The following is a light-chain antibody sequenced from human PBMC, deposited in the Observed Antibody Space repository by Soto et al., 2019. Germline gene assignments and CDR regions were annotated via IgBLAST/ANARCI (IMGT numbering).Light chain of an antibody. J-gene: IGKJ3*01. V-gene: IGKV1-27*01. CDR3: QKYNTDPFT. CDR2: GAS. Sequence: DIQMTQSPSSLSASVGDRVTITCRASQGISNYLAWYQQKPGKVPKLLIYGASTLKSGVPSRFSGSGSGTDFTLSISSLQPEDGASYYCQKYNTDPFTFGPVTKVEI. CDR1: QGISNY.